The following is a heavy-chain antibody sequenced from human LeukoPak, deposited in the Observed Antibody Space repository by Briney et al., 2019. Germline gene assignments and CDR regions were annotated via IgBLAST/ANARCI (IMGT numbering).Heavy chain of an antibody. J-gene: IGHJ3*02. Sequence: PGRSLRLSCAASGFTFSSYGMHWVRQAPGKGLEWVAVIWYDGSNKYYADSVKGRFTISRDNSKNTLYLQMNSLRAEDTAVYYCAREGGVYSSSWYHYSDAFDIWGQGTMVTVSS. V-gene: IGHV3-33*01. CDR3: AREGGVYSSSWYHYSDAFDI. CDR2: IWYDGSNK. D-gene: IGHD6-13*01. CDR1: GFTFSSYG.